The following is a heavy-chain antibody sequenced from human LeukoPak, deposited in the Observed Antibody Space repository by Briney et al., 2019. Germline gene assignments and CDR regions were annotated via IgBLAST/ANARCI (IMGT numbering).Heavy chain of an antibody. CDR2: INPNSGGT. V-gene: IGHV1-2*02. D-gene: IGHD3-10*01. Sequence: VASVKVSCKASGYTFTGYYMHWVRQAPREGLEWMGWINPNSGGTNYAQKFQGRVTMTRDTSIRTVYMELSRLRSDDTAVYYCAREAAVGRHFDYWGQGTLATVSS. CDR1: GYTFTGYY. J-gene: IGHJ4*02. CDR3: AREAAVGRHFDY.